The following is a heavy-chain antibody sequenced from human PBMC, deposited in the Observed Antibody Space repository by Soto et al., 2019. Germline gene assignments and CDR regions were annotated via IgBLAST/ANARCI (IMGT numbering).Heavy chain of an antibody. CDR1: GYTFTGYY. J-gene: IGHJ6*02. D-gene: IGHD5-12*01. V-gene: IGHV1-2*04. CDR3: ARDGVATVRNIYYYGMDV. Sequence: EASVKVSCKASGYTFTGYYMHWVRQAPGQGLEWMGWINPNSGGTNYAQKFQGWVTMTRDTSISTAYMELSRLRSDDTAVYYCARDGVATVRNIYYYGMDVWGQGTTVTVSS. CDR2: INPNSGGT.